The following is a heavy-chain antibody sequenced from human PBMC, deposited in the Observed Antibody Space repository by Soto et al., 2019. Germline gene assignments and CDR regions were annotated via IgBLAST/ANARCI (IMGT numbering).Heavy chain of an antibody. Sequence: LRLSCAASGFSFSGNWMTWVRQAPGKGLEWVANVNEDGSEKNYVDSVKGRFTISRDNAKNSLYLQVNSLTAADTAVYYCARLRSGWSIDYWGQGALVTVSS. V-gene: IGHV3-7*03. J-gene: IGHJ4*02. CDR3: ARLRSGWSIDY. D-gene: IGHD6-19*01. CDR2: VNEDGSEK. CDR1: GFSFSGNW.